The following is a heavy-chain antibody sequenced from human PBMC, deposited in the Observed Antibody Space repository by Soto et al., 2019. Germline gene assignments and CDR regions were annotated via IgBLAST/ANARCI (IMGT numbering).Heavy chain of an antibody. Sequence: EVQLVESGGGLVKPGGSLRLSCAASGFTFSSYSMNWVRQAPGKGLEWVSSISSSSSYIYYAGSVKGLFTISRDNAKNSLYLQMNSLRAEDTAVYYCAGDRDAGGAKSSFDPWGQGTLVTVSS. D-gene: IGHD5-12*01. CDR3: AGDRDAGGAKSSFDP. V-gene: IGHV3-21*01. CDR2: ISSSSSYI. J-gene: IGHJ5*02. CDR1: GFTFSSYS.